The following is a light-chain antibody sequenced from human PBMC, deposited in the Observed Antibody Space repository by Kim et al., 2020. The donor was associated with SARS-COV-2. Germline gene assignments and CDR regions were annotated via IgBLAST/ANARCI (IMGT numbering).Light chain of an antibody. V-gene: IGLV3-21*02. Sequence: AAGQEARSTCGGNNVEVQGVHWYLQKPGQAPVLGVSYDTDRPSEIRERFSGSKLDNAATLTISRVEAGDEADYYCQVWGSSGMRWVFGGGTQLTVL. CDR3: QVWGSSGMRWV. CDR1: NVEVQG. CDR2: YDT. J-gene: IGLJ3*02.